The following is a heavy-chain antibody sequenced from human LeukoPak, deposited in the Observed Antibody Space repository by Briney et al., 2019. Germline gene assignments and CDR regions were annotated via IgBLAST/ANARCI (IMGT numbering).Heavy chain of an antibody. CDR1: GFTFSNYA. V-gene: IGHV3-23*01. CDR3: AKDRITDPPGYWFDP. J-gene: IGHJ5*02. D-gene: IGHD2-15*01. Sequence: PGGSLRLSCEASGFTFSNYAMSWVRQVPGEGLEWVSAISSSGGCTYYADSVKGRFTVSRDNSKNTLYLQMNSLRAEDTAIYYCAKDRITDPPGYWFDPWGQGTLVTVSS. CDR2: ISSSGGCT.